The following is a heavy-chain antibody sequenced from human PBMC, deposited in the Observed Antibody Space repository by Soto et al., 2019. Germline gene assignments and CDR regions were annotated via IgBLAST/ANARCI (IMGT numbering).Heavy chain of an antibody. D-gene: IGHD6-19*01. CDR3: ARGSSSGPLDI. Sequence: ASVKVSCKASGGTFSSYTISWVRQAPGQGLEWMGRIIPILGIANYAQKFQGRVTITADKSTSTAYMELSSLGSEDTAVYYCARGSSSGPLDIWGQGTMVTVSS. CDR1: GGTFSSYT. V-gene: IGHV1-69*02. CDR2: IIPILGIA. J-gene: IGHJ3*02.